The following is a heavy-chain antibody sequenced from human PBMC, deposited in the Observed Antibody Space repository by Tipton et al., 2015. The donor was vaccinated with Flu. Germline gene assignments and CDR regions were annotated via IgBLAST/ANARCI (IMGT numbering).Heavy chain of an antibody. Sequence: LRLSCAVSGYSISSGYYWGWIRQPPGKGLEWIGTISHSGTADYNSSLKSRVTISIDASKNQFILQVNSVTAADTAVYYCARIGAYWGQGALVTVSS. J-gene: IGHJ4*02. CDR1: GYSISSGYY. CDR2: ISHSGTA. V-gene: IGHV4-38-2*01. CDR3: ARIGAY.